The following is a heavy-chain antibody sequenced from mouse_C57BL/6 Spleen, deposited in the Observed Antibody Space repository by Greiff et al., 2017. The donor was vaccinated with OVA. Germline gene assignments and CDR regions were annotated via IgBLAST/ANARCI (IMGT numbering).Heavy chain of an antibody. J-gene: IGHJ3*01. V-gene: IGHV1-20*01. CDR3: ARGGGNLGWFAY. CDR2: INPYNGDT. Sequence: EVQLQQSGPELVKPGDSVKISCKASGYSFTGYFMNWVMQSHGKSLEWIGRINPYNGDTFYNQKFKGKATLTVDKSSSTAHMELRSLTSEDSAVYYCARGGGNLGWFAYWGQGTLVTVSA. D-gene: IGHD2-1*01. CDR1: GYSFTGYF.